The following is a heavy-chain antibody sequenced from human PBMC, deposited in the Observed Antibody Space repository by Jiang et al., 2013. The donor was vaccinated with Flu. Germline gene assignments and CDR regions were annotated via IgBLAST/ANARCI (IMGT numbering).Heavy chain of an antibody. V-gene: IGHV4-59*11. CDR3: ARARAPEVAAYYFDN. CDR2: IHYSGST. Sequence: KPSETLSLTCTVSGGSITSHYWNWIRQPPGKGLEWIGYIHYSGSTNYNSSLKSRVIISVDTSKTQFSLKLTSVTAADTAVYYCARARAPEVAAYYFDNWGRGTLATVSP. J-gene: IGHJ4*02. CDR1: GGSITSHY. D-gene: IGHD6-13*01.